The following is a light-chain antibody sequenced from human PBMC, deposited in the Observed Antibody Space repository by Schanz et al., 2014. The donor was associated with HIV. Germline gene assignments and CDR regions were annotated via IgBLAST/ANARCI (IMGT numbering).Light chain of an antibody. CDR3: TSNASTSTLV. J-gene: IGLJ2*01. CDR2: DVN. CDR1: SSDVGGYDY. V-gene: IGLV2-14*03. Sequence: QSALTQPASVSGSPGQSITISCTGTSSDVGGYDYVSWYQQHPGQAPKLIIYDVNNRPAGMSDRFSGSKSGNTASLTISGLQAEDEADYYCTSNASTSTLVFGGGTKLTVL.